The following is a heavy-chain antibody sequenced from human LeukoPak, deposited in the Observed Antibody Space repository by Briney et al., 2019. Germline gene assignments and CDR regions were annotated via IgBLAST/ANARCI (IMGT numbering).Heavy chain of an antibody. V-gene: IGHV4-31*03. CDR3: ARDPARGQSTAGAFDI. CDR2: IYYSGST. Sequence: PSETLSLTCTVSGDSISSGGYYWSWIRQHPGKGLEWIGYIYYSGSTYYNPSLKSRVTISVDTSKNQFSLKLSSVTAADTAVYYCARDPARGQSTAGAFDIWGQGTMVTVSS. D-gene: IGHD5-12*01. J-gene: IGHJ3*02. CDR1: GDSISSGGYY.